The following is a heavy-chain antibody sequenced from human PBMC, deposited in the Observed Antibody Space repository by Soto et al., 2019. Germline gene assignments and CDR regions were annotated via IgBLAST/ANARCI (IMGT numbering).Heavy chain of an antibody. J-gene: IGHJ4*02. Sequence: QVQLQESGPGLVKPSQTLSLTCTVSGGSISSGGYSWSWIRQHPGKGLEWIGSIYYSGSTYYNPSLQSRVTISVDTSKNQFSLKLSSVTAADTAVYYCARGGYSGSPFWGQGTLVTVSS. CDR3: ARGGYSGSPF. V-gene: IGHV4-31*03. CDR2: IYYSGST. D-gene: IGHD1-26*01. CDR1: GGSISSGGYS.